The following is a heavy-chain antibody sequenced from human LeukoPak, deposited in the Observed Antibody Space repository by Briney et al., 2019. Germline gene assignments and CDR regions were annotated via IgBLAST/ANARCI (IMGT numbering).Heavy chain of an antibody. CDR1: GGTFSSYA. J-gene: IGHJ3*02. D-gene: IGHD1-7*01. CDR3: ASLAGTTGDAFDI. CDR2: IIPVFYTT. V-gene: IGHV1-69*05. Sequence: ASVKVSCKASGGTFSSYAFSWVRQAPGQGLEWMGGIIPVFYTTNYAQKFQGRVTMTTDESTSTAYMELSSLRSEDTAVYYCASLAGTTGDAFDIWGQGTMVTVSS.